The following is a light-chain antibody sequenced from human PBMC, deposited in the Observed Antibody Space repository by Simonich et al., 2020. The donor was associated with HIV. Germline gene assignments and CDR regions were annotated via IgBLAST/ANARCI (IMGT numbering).Light chain of an antibody. Sequence: DIQLTPSPSTLSASVGDIVTITCRASQGISNSLAWYQQKPGKAPKLLLSASSRLESGVPSRFSGSGSGTDYTLTISSLQPEDFATYYCQQFFSTPWTFGQGTKVEIK. CDR1: QGISNS. CDR3: QQFFSTPWT. V-gene: IGKV1-NL1*01. CDR2: ASS. J-gene: IGKJ1*01.